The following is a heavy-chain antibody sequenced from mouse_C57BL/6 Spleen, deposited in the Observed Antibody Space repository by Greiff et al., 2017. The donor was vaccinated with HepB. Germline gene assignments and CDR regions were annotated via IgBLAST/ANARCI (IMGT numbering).Heavy chain of an antibody. D-gene: IGHD1-1*01. J-gene: IGHJ4*01. Sequence: VQLQESGPELVKPGASVKISCKASGYAFSSSWMNWVKQRPGKGLEWIGRIYPGDGDTNYNGKFKGKATLTADKSSSTAYMQRSSLTSEDSAVYFCARRAVVATNAMDYWGQGTSVTVSS. CDR1: GYAFSSSW. V-gene: IGHV1-82*01. CDR2: IYPGDGDT. CDR3: ARRAVVATNAMDY.